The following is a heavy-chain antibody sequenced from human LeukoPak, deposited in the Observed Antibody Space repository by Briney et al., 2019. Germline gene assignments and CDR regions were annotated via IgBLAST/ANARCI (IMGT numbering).Heavy chain of an antibody. V-gene: IGHV3-30-3*01. J-gene: IGHJ4*02. CDR1: GFTFSSYA. Sequence: GGSLRLSCAASGFTFSSYAMHWVRQAPGKGLEWVAVISYDGSNKYYADSVKGRFTISRDNSKNTLYLQMNSLRAEGTAVYYCARAEGDYGGNGGVYFDYWGQGTLVTVSS. D-gene: IGHD4-23*01. CDR2: ISYDGSNK. CDR3: ARAEGDYGGNGGVYFDY.